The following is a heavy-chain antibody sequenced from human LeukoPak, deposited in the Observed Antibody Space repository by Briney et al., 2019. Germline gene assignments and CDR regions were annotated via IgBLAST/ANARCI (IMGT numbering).Heavy chain of an antibody. V-gene: IGHV3-23*01. Sequence: PGGTLRLSCAASGFTFSRHGMNWVRQAPGKGLEWVSAISGSGGSTYYADSVKGRFTISRDNSKNTLYLQMNSLRAEDTAVYYCAKSASAYYYMDVWGKGTTVTVSS. CDR1: GFTFSRHG. J-gene: IGHJ6*03. CDR3: AKSASAYYYMDV. CDR2: ISGSGGST. D-gene: IGHD4/OR15-4a*01.